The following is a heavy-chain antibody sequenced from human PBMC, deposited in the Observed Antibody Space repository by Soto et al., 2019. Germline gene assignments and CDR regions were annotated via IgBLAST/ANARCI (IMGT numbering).Heavy chain of an antibody. D-gene: IGHD4-4*01. CDR3: ARDPPDYSNYGNGFDI. J-gene: IGHJ3*02. CDR2: IYYTGTT. V-gene: IGHV4-31*03. Sequence: QVHLQESGPGLVKPSQTLSLTCTVSGASINGGVNYWTWIRQHPGKGLEWIGNIYYTGTTSYNPSLKSRVTISVDTSKNQFSLKLSSVTAADTAVYYCARDPPDYSNYGNGFDIWGQGTLVTVSS. CDR1: GASINGGVNY.